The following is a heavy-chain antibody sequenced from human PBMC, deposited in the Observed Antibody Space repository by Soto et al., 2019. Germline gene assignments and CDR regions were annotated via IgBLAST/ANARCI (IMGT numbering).Heavy chain of an antibody. D-gene: IGHD3-16*01. V-gene: IGHV3-30*18. Sequence: QVQLVESGGGVVQPGRSLRLSCAASGFTFSGYGMHWVRQAPGKGLEWVAVISYDGSNKYYADSVKGRFTISRDNSKNTLYLQMNSLRAEDTAVYYCAKDKLGLISYFDYWGQGTLVTVSS. CDR3: AKDKLGLISYFDY. CDR1: GFTFSGYG. CDR2: ISYDGSNK. J-gene: IGHJ4*02.